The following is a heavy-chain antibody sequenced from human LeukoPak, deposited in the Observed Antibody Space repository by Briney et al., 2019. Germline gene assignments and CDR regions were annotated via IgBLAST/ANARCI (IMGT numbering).Heavy chain of an antibody. Sequence: PGGSLRLSCAASGFTFSTYAMTWVRQAPGKGLEWVSLISSSADSSYYADSVKGRFTISRDNSRNTLYLQMNSLGVGDTGLYYCARAFASGIRRALWFGDLLRAQGTLVTVSS. D-gene: IGHD3-10*01. CDR2: ISSSADSS. J-gene: IGHJ4*02. CDR1: GFTFSTYA. V-gene: IGHV3-23*01. CDR3: ARAFASGIRRALWFGDLL.